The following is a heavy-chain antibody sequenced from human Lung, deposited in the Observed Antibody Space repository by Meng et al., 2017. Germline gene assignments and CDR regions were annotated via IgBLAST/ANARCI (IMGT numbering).Heavy chain of an antibody. Sequence: ASVKVSCKASGYTFPDYWLHWVRRAPGQGLEWMGRINPKSGNTRYAQRFQGRVTMTRDTSMSTAYMELSGLRSDDTAMYYCASEEDISAAGKLFGDYWGQGTLVTVSS. CDR2: INPKSGNT. D-gene: IGHD6-13*01. J-gene: IGHJ4*02. CDR3: ASEEDISAAGKLFGDY. V-gene: IGHV1-2*06. CDR1: GYTFPDYW.